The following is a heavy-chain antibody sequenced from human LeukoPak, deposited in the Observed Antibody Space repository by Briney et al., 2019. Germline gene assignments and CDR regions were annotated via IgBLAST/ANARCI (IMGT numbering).Heavy chain of an antibody. Sequence: PGGSLRLSCVASGFTFSSYWMHWVRQAPGKGLVWVSLINTDGSSIIYADSVKGRFTISRDNAKNTLYLQMNSLRAEDTAVYYCARDGLDPDLWGRGTLVTVSS. CDR3: ARDGLDPDL. J-gene: IGHJ2*01. D-gene: IGHD2-2*03. CDR1: GFTFSSYW. CDR2: INTDGSSI. V-gene: IGHV3-74*01.